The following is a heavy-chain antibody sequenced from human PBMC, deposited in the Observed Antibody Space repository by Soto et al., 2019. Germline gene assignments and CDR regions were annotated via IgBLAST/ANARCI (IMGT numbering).Heavy chain of an antibody. CDR3: ARDVVVVVAATRDYYYYGMDV. D-gene: IGHD2-15*01. V-gene: IGHV1-69*12. J-gene: IGHJ6*04. Sequence: QVQLVQSGAEVKKPGSSVKVSCKASGGTFSSYAISWVRQAPGQGLEWMGGIIPIFGTANYAQKFQGRVTITADESTSTAYMELSSLRSEDTAVYYCARDVVVVVAATRDYYYYGMDVWGKGTTVTVSS. CDR2: IIPIFGTA. CDR1: GGTFSSYA.